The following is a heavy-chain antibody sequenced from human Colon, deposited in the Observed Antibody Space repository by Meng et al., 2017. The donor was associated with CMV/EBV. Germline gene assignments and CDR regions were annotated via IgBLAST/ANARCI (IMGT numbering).Heavy chain of an antibody. CDR1: GDRISTNSAA. CDR3: ARVLLWCGGRQYYGMDV. J-gene: IGHJ6*02. V-gene: IGHV6-1*01. Sequence: SQTLSLTCAVSGDRISTNSAAWNWIRLSPTRGLEWLGRTYYGSSRSNWYNDYALSVKGRITISPDASKNQFSLQLNSVTPEDTAVYYCARVLLWCGGRQYYGMDVWGRGTMVTVSS. D-gene: IGHD3-10*01. CDR2: TYYGSSRSNWYN.